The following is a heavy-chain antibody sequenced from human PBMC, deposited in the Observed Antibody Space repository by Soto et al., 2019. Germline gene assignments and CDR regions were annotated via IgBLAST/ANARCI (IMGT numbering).Heavy chain of an antibody. CDR3: AKDLDVVVVLSATRGLDV. D-gene: IGHD2-15*01. V-gene: IGHV3-30*18. CDR1: GFTFSNYG. J-gene: IGHJ6*02. Sequence: GGSLRLSCVASGFTFSNYGMHWVRQAPGKGLEWVAGISYDGRSEFYVDSVKGRFTLSRDNSKNTLSLQMISLRPEDTGVYYCAKDLDVVVVLSATRGLDVWGQGTTVTVSS. CDR2: ISYDGRSE.